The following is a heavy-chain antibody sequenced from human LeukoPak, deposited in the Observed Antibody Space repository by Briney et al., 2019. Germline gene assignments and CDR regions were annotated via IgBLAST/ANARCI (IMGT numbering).Heavy chain of an antibody. V-gene: IGHV4-59*08. CDR3: ARHPLVGNWFDP. CDR2: IYYSGST. Sequence: PSEPWSLTCTVSGGSISSYYWSWIRQPPGKGLEWIGYIYYSGSTNYNPSLKSRVTISVDTSKNQFSLKLSSVTAADTAVYYCARHPLVGNWFDPWGKGTPVSSSS. CDR1: GGSISSYY. D-gene: IGHD1-26*01. J-gene: IGHJ5*02.